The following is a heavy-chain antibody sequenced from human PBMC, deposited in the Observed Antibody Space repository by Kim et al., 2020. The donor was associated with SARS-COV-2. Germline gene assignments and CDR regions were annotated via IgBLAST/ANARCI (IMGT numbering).Heavy chain of an antibody. J-gene: IGHJ6*02. CDR2: IYPGDSDT. Sequence: GESLKISCQGSGYSFTSYWIGWVRQMPGKGLEWMGIIYPGDSDTRYSPSFQGQVTISADKSISTAYLQWSSLKASDTAMYYCARLKWELLRDYYYYYGMDVWGQGTTVTVSS. CDR1: GYSFTSYW. D-gene: IGHD1-26*01. CDR3: ARLKWELLRDYYYYYGMDV. V-gene: IGHV5-51*01.